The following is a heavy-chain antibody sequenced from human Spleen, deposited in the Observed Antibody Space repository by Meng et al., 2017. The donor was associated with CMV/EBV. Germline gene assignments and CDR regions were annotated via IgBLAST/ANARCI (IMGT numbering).Heavy chain of an antibody. CDR3: ARVAIVGATLYFDY. J-gene: IGHJ4*02. CDR1: GGSFSNFY. CDR2: INHSGST. V-gene: IGHV4-34*01. Sequence: SETLSLTCAVYGGSFSNFYWSWIRQPPEKGLEWIGEINHSGSTNYNPSLKSRVTISVDTSKNQFSLRLISVTAADTAVYYCARVAIVGATLYFDYWGQGTLVTVSS. D-gene: IGHD1-26*01.